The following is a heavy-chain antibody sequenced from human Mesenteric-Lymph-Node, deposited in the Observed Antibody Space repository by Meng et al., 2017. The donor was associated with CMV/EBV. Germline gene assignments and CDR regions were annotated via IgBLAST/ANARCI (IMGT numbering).Heavy chain of an antibody. CDR3: ARGGET. Sequence: GGSLRLSCAASGFTFSSYAMTWVRQAPGKGLEWVSTISGSAGSTYYADSVKGRFTISRDNSKETLYLQMNILRPEDTAVYYCARGGETWGQGTLVTVSS. V-gene: IGHV3-23*01. CDR1: GFTFSSYA. J-gene: IGHJ5*02. CDR2: ISGSAGST. D-gene: IGHD5-24*01.